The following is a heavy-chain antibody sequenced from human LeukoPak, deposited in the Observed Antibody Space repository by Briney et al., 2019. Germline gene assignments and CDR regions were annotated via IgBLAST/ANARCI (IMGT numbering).Heavy chain of an antibody. CDR2: IYSGGST. CDR3: ARGIAAAGKDY. D-gene: IGHD6-13*01. CDR1: GFTVSSNY. Sequence: GGSLRLSCAASGFTVSSNYMSWVRQAPGKGLEWVSVIYSGGSTYYADSVKGRFTISRDNAKNSLYLQMNSLRAEDTAVYYCARGIAAAGKDYWGQGTLVTVSS. J-gene: IGHJ4*02. V-gene: IGHV3-66*01.